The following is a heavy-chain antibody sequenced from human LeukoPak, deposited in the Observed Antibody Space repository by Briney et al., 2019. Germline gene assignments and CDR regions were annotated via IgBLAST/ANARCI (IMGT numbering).Heavy chain of an antibody. D-gene: IGHD3-22*01. V-gene: IGHV3-30-3*01. CDR2: ISYDGGNK. J-gene: IGHJ4*02. CDR3: ARENIYGDSSGYYFDY. CDR1: GFTFSSYA. Sequence: GGSLRLSCAASGFTFSSYAMHWVRQAPGKGLEWVAVISYDGGNKYYADSVKGRFTISRDNSKNTLYLQMNSLRAEDTAVYYCARENIYGDSSGYYFDYWGQGTLVTVSS.